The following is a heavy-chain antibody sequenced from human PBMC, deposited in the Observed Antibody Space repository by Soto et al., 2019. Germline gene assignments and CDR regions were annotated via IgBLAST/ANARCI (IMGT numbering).Heavy chain of an antibody. CDR3: ARGDRIRPYYFDF. Sequence: GGSLRLSCAASGFTFSDNYMSWIRQAPGKGLEWVSYISSSGSTIYYADSVKGRFTISRDNAKNSLYLQMNSLSADDTAVYYCARGDRIRPYYFDFWGQGTLVTVSS. V-gene: IGHV3-11*01. J-gene: IGHJ4*02. CDR1: GFTFSDNY. CDR2: ISSSGSTI.